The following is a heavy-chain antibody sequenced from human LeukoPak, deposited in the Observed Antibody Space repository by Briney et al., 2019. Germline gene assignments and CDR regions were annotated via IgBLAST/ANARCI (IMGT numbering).Heavy chain of an antibody. Sequence: GGSLRLSCAASGFTFSSHAMHWVRQAPGKGLGWVAVISYDGSNKYYADSVKGRFTISRDNSKNTLYLQMNSLRAEDSAVYYCAKDRGYITYYFDYWGQGTLVTVSS. CDR1: GFTFSSHA. CDR2: ISYDGSNK. D-gene: IGHD3-10*01. J-gene: IGHJ4*02. V-gene: IGHV3-30-3*01. CDR3: AKDRGYITYYFDY.